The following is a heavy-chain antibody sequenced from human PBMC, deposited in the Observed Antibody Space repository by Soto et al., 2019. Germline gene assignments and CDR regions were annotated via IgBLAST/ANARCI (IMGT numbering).Heavy chain of an antibody. CDR2: IYHSGST. V-gene: IGHV4-4*02. J-gene: IGHJ4*02. D-gene: IGHD5-12*01. Sequence: SETLSLTCAVSSGSISSSNWWSWVRQPPGKGLEWIGEIYHSGSTNYNPSLKSRVTISVDKSKNQFSLKLSSVTAADTAVYYCASMEVGVATAHWGQGTLVTVSS. CDR3: ASMEVGVATAH. CDR1: SGSISSSNW.